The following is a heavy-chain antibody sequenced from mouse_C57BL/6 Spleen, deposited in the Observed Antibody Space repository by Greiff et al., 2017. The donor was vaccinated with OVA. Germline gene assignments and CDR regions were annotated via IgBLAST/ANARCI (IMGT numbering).Heavy chain of an antibody. CDR2: ISSGSSTI. V-gene: IGHV5-17*01. J-gene: IGHJ2*01. CDR1: GFTFSDYG. CDR3: ARPDYYGSSFDY. Sequence: DVKLQESGGGLVKPGGSLKLSCAASGFTFSDYGMHWVRQAPEKGLEWVAYISSGSSTIYYADTVKGRFTISRDNAKNTLFLQMTSLRSEDTAMYYCARPDYYGSSFDYWGQGTTLTVSS. D-gene: IGHD1-1*01.